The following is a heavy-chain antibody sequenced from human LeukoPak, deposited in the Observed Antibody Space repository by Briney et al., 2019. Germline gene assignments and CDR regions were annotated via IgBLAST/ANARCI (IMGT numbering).Heavy chain of an antibody. D-gene: IGHD3-22*01. CDR1: GFAFGTYA. V-gene: IGHV3-23*01. Sequence: PGGSLRLSCAASGFAFGTYAMSWVRQAPGKGLEWVSAISGSGGSTYYADSVKGRFTISRDNSKNTLYLQMNSLRAEDTAVYYCAKDRHYYDSSGYYYGLEYFQHWGQGTLVTVSS. CDR2: ISGSGGST. J-gene: IGHJ1*01. CDR3: AKDRHYYDSSGYYYGLEYFQH.